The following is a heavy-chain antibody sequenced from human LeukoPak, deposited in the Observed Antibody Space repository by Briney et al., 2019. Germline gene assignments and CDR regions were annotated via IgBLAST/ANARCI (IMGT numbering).Heavy chain of an antibody. V-gene: IGHV3-74*01. CDR2: SSTDGRST. Sequence: GGSLRLSCAASGFTFCNYCMHWVRQAPGKGLVWVSRSSTDGRSTYYADSGKGRFTISRDNAKNTLYLQMNSLRAEDTALYYCAKEEGYWFDPWGQGTLVTVSS. CDR1: GFTFCNYC. CDR3: AKEEGYWFDP. J-gene: IGHJ5*02.